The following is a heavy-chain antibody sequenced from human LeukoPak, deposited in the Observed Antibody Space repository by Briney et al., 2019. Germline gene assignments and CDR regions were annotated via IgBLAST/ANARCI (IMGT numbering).Heavy chain of an antibody. CDR1: GFTFTNYA. CDR2: ISSGGVYE. Sequence: PGGSLRLSCAASGFTFTNYAMYWVRQAPGKGLEWVSTISSGGVYEYYADSVKGRFTISRDNSKNTLYLQLNSLGPEDTAVYYCARCPVTYYDFWSGFAFDIWGQGTMVAVSS. J-gene: IGHJ3*02. V-gene: IGHV3-30-3*01. D-gene: IGHD3-3*01. CDR3: ARCPVTYYDFWSGFAFDI.